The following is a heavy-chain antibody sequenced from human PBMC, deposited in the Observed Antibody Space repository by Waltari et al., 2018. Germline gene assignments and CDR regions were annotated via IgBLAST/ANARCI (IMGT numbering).Heavy chain of an antibody. J-gene: IGHJ6*03. V-gene: IGHV1-69*04. CDR2: SIPILGIT. D-gene: IGHD4-17*01. CDR3: ARTVTPGDYYYYYMDV. CDR1: GGTFSRYA. Sequence: QVQLVQSGAEVKKPGSSVKVSCKASGGTFSRYAIIWVRQAPGQGLEWMGGSIPILGITNYAQKFQGRVTISADESTSTAYMELSSLRPEDTAVYYCARTVTPGDYYYYYMDVWGKGTTVTVSS.